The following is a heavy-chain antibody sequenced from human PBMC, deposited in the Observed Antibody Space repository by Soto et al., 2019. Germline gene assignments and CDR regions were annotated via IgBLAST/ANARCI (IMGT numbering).Heavy chain of an antibody. Sequence: QVQLVQSGGEVKRPGASVKVSCTASGYPFASYGISWVRQAPGQGLEWMGWINPYNGNTKYAQKFQGRVTMTTDTSTTTAYMELRSLSHDDTAVYYCARNLASVHDYWGQGSLVTVSS. CDR2: INPYNGNT. D-gene: IGHD1-1*01. J-gene: IGHJ4*02. CDR1: GYPFASYG. V-gene: IGHV1-18*04. CDR3: ARNLASVHDY.